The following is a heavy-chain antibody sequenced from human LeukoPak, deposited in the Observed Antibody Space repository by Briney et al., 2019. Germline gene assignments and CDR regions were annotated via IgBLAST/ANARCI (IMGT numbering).Heavy chain of an antibody. D-gene: IGHD6-19*01. J-gene: IGHJ4*02. CDR2: ISYDGSNK. V-gene: IGHV3-30*18. Sequence: GGSLRLSCAASGFTFSSYGMHWVRQAPGKGPEWVAVISYDGSNKYYADSVKGRFTISRDNSKNTLYLQMNSLRAEDTAVYYCAKARGSSGWYYFDYWGQGTLVTVSS. CDR3: AKARGSSGWYYFDY. CDR1: GFTFSSYG.